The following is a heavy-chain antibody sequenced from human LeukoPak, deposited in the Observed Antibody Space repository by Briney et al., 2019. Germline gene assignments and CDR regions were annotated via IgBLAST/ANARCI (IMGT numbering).Heavy chain of an antibody. CDR2: ISSSSSYI. Sequence: PGGSLRLSCAASGFTFSSYSMNWVRQAPGKGLEWVSSISSSSSYIYYADSVKGRFTIPRDNAKNSLYLQMNSLRAEDTAVYYCARAQYYYDSSGYYYVSYFDYWGQGTLVTVSS. D-gene: IGHD3-22*01. CDR3: ARAQYYYDSSGYYYVSYFDY. CDR1: GFTFSSYS. J-gene: IGHJ4*02. V-gene: IGHV3-21*01.